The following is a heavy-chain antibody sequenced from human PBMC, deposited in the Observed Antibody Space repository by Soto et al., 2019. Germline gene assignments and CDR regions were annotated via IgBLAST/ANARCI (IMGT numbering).Heavy chain of an antibody. Sequence: GGSLRLSWAGSGFILSNYTMNWVRQAPGKGLEWVSSISGSSTYIYYADSVKCRFTISRYNSKNTLYLQMNSLRAEDTAVYYCAKGEGGSGWDYYYYGMDVWGQGTTVTV. V-gene: IGHV3-21*01. CDR3: AKGEGGSGWDYYYYGMDV. J-gene: IGHJ6*02. CDR2: ISGSSTYI. D-gene: IGHD6-19*01. CDR1: GFILSNYT.